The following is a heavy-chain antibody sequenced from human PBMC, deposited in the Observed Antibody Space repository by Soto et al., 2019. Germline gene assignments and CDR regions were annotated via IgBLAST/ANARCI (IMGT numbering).Heavy chain of an antibody. V-gene: IGHV4-38-2*02. D-gene: IGHD3-22*01. CDR2: IYHSGKT. J-gene: IGHJ5*02. CDR1: GYSISSGYY. CDR3: ARDKRVTMIGVWFDP. Sequence: SETLSLTCVVSGYSISSGYYWSWVRQPPGKELEWIGSIYHSGKTYYKPSLRSRVTVSVDTSKNQFSMKLISVTAADTAVYYCARDKRVTMIGVWFDPWGQGTLVTVSS.